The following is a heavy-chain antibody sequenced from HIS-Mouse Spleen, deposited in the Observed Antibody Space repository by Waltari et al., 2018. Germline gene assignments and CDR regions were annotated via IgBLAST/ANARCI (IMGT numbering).Heavy chain of an antibody. CDR3: ARGLTGDAGDFDY. V-gene: IGHV1-2*02. J-gene: IGHJ4*02. CDR1: GYTFTGYY. CDR2: INPNSGGT. D-gene: IGHD7-27*01. Sequence: QVQLVQSGAEVKKPGASVKVSCKASGYTFTGYYMHWVRQAPGQGLEWMGWINPNSGGTKYAQKFQGRVTMTRDTAISTAYMELSRLRSDDTAVYYCARGLTGDAGDFDYWGQGTLVTVSS.